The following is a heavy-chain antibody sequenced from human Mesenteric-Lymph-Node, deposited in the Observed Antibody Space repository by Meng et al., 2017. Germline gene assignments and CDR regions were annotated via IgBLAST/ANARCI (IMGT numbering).Heavy chain of an antibody. CDR1: GFTFSNAW. J-gene: IGHJ4*02. CDR2: IKLDGSEK. D-gene: IGHD3-22*01. Sequence: GESLKISCAASGFTFSNAWMSWVRQAPGKGLEWVANIKLDGSEKYYVDSVNGRFTISRDNAKNSLYLQMNSLRAEDTAVYYCARDRYYDSSGYPDYWGQGTLVTVSS. CDR3: ARDRYYDSSGYPDY. V-gene: IGHV3-7*03.